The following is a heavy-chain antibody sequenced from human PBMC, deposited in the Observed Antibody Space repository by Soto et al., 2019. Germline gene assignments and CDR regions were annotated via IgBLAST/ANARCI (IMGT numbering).Heavy chain of an antibody. D-gene: IGHD6-25*01. Sequence: GGSLRLSCAASRFTFSRYAMSWVRQAPGKGLQWVSGISGSGDSTYYADSVKGRFTISRDNSKNTLSLQMNSLRAEDTAVYHCAAGAGGFLAAGTPGDLWAFDIWGEGTMVTVSS. CDR3: AAGAGGFLAAGTPGDLWAFDI. CDR2: ISGSGDST. J-gene: IGHJ3*02. CDR1: RFTFSRYA. V-gene: IGHV3-23*01.